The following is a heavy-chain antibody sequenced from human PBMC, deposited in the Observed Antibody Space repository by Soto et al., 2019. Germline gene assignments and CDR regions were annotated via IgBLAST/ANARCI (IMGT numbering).Heavy chain of an antibody. V-gene: IGHV4-39*01. Sequence: SETLSLTCTVSGGSISSSSYYWGWIRQPPGKGLEWIGSIYYSGSTYYNPSLKSRVTISVDTSKNQFSLKLSSVTAADTAVYHCARHINYAGIMITQPSGVVVLLNWFDPWGQGTLVTVSS. D-gene: IGHD3-16*01. CDR2: IYYSGST. CDR3: ARHINYAGIMITQPSGVVVLLNWFDP. J-gene: IGHJ5*02. CDR1: GGSISSSSYY.